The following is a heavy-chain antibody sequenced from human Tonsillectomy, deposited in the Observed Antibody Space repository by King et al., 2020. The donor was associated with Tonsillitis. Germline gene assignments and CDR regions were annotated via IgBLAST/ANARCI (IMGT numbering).Heavy chain of an antibody. CDR1: GFTFKNYA. Sequence: VQLVESGGGLVQPGRSLRLSCAASGFTFKNYAMHWVRQAPGKGLEWVSGISWSSGSIAYADSVRGRFTISRDNAKNSLYLQMNSLRPEDTALYYCAKDTVGSYYYYMDVWGKGTTVTVSS. CDR3: AKDTVGSYYYYMDV. D-gene: IGHD1-14*01. J-gene: IGHJ6*03. V-gene: IGHV3-9*01. CDR2: ISWSSGSI.